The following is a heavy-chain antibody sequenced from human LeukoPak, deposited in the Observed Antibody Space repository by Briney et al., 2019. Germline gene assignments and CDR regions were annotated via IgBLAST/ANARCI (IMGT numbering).Heavy chain of an antibody. D-gene: IGHD6-13*01. CDR1: GFTFSSYA. Sequence: GGSLRLSCAASGFTFSSYAMSWVRQSPGKGLAWASAISGSGGSTYYADSVKGRFTISRDNSKNTLYLQMNSLRAEDTAVYYCAKLPGIAAAGYFDYWGQGTLVTVSS. CDR2: ISGSGGST. V-gene: IGHV3-23*01. CDR3: AKLPGIAAAGYFDY. J-gene: IGHJ4*02.